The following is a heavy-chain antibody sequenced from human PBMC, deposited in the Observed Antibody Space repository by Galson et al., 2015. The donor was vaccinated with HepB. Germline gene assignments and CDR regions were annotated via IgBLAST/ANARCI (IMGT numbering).Heavy chain of an antibody. V-gene: IGHV4-34*12. CDR1: GESFSGFY. J-gene: IGHJ4*02. CDR2: VLHTGNT. Sequence: LSLTCAVYGESFSGFYWNWIRQTPGKGLEWIGDVLHTGNTNYNPSLKSRVTISVDTSKSQFFLRLNSVTAADTAVYFCARAVRVPFGDVFSAPATLDYWGQGILVTVSS. CDR3: ARAVRVPFGDVFSAPATLDY. D-gene: IGHD3-10*01.